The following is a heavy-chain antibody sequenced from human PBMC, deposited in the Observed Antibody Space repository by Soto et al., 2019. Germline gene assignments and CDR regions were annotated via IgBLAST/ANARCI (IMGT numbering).Heavy chain of an antibody. CDR3: ARSDRYQRLFGHAFDI. D-gene: IGHD1-20*01. J-gene: IGHJ3*02. V-gene: IGHV5-51*01. CDR2: IYPGDSDT. CDR1: GFSFTGYW. Sequence: GESLKISCKGSGFSFTGYWIAWVRQMPGKGLEWMGIIYPGDSDTRYSPSFQGQVTISADKSINTAYLQWSSLKASDTAMYYCARSDRYQRLFGHAFDIWGQGMMVTV.